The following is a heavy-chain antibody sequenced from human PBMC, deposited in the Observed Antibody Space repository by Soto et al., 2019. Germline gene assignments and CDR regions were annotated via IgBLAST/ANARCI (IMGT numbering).Heavy chain of an antibody. J-gene: IGHJ5*02. CDR3: AKDSYDYICGSYRPNWFDP. CDR2: ISGSGGST. D-gene: IGHD3-16*02. V-gene: IGHV3-23*01. Sequence: GGSLRLSCAASGFTFSSYAMSWVRQAPGKGLEWVSAISGSGGSTYYADSVKGRFTISRDNSKNTLYLQMNSLRAEDTAVYYCAKDSYDYICGSYRPNWFDPWGQGTLVTVSS. CDR1: GFTFSSYA.